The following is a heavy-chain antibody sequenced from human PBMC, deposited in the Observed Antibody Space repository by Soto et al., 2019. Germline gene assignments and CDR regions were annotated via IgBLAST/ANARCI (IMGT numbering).Heavy chain of an antibody. Sequence: SVKVSCKASGGTFSSYAISWVRQAPGQALEWMGGIIPIFGTANYAQKFQGRVTITADKSTSTAYMELSSLRSEDTAVYYCARAREYSSSPGPLIYGMDVWGQGTTVTVSS. D-gene: IGHD6-6*01. V-gene: IGHV1-69*06. J-gene: IGHJ6*02. CDR2: IIPIFGTA. CDR1: GGTFSSYA. CDR3: ARAREYSSSPGPLIYGMDV.